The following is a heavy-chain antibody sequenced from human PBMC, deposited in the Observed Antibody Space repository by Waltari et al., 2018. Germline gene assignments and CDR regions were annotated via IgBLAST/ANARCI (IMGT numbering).Heavy chain of an antibody. V-gene: IGHV4-31*03. CDR1: GGSISSGGYY. J-gene: IGHJ3*02. CDR3: ARDHGNVYYYDSSGYLDAFDI. CDR2: IYYSGSP. Sequence: QVQLQESGPGLVKPSQTLFLTCTVSGGSISSGGYYWSWIRQHPGKGLEWIGYIYYSGSPYSNPSLKSRVTISVDTSKNQFSLKLSSVTAADTAVYYCARDHGNVYYYDSSGYLDAFDIWGQGTMVTVSS. D-gene: IGHD3-22*01.